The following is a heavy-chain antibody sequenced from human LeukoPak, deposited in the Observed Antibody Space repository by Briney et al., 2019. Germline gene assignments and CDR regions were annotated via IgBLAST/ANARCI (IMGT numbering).Heavy chain of an antibody. CDR3: ARGSARSSYFDY. Sequence: SETLSLTCTVSGGSISSYYWSWIRQPPGKGLEWIGYIYYSGSTNYNPSLKSRVTISVDTSKNQCSLKLSSVTAADTAVYYCARGSARSSYFDYWGQGTLVTVSS. CDR2: IYYSGST. J-gene: IGHJ4*02. V-gene: IGHV4-59*01. D-gene: IGHD6-6*01. CDR1: GGSISSYY.